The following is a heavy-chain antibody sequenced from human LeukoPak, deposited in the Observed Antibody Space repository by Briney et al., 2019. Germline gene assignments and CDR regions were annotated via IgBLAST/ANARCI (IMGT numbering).Heavy chain of an antibody. V-gene: IGHV3-20*04. Sequence: GGSLRLSCTASGFAFDEHGMSWVRQVPGEGLEWVSGIIWSGGSTGYADPLRGRFTISRANAKNSLYLQMDSLRAEDTALYYCARAPITSPFYFDYWGQGTLVTVSS. D-gene: IGHD2-2*01. CDR3: ARAPITSPFYFDY. CDR2: IIWSGGST. CDR1: GFAFDEHG. J-gene: IGHJ4*02.